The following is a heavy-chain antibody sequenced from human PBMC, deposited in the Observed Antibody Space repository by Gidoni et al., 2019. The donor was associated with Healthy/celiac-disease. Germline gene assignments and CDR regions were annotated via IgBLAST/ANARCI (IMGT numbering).Heavy chain of an antibody. D-gene: IGHD2-15*01. Sequence: QVQLVEAGGGVVQPGRSLRLSVAASGFTFSSYAMHWVRQAPGKGLEWVAVISYDGSNKYYADSVKGRFTISRDNSKNTLYLQMNSLRAEDTAVYYCARDARYCSGGSCYYYYGMDVWGQGTTVTVSS. J-gene: IGHJ6*02. CDR1: GFTFSSYA. CDR2: ISYDGSNK. V-gene: IGHV3-30-3*01. CDR3: ARDARYCSGGSCYYYYGMDV.